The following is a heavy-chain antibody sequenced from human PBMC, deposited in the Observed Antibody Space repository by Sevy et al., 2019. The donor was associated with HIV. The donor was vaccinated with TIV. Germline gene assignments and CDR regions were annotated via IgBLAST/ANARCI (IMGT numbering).Heavy chain of an antibody. V-gene: IGHV4-39*02. D-gene: IGHD3-16*01. Sequence: SETLSLTCTASGGSLISPTFYWGWVHQPPGERLEWIAAMHYGGNTYYNPSLKGRLAMSVDTSKNQFSLNLTSVTAADAAVYHCVRDHHLRGRHWFDSWGQGALVTVSS. J-gene: IGHJ5*01. CDR3: VRDHHLRGRHWFDS. CDR1: GGSLISPTFY. CDR2: MHYGGNT.